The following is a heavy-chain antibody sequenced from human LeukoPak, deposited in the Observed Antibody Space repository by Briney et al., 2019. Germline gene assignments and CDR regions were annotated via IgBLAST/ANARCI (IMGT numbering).Heavy chain of an antibody. J-gene: IGHJ6*03. Sequence: SETLSLTCAVYGGSFSGYYWSWIRQPPGKGLEWIGEINHSGSTNYNPSLKSRVTISVDTSKNQFSLKLSSVTAADTAVYYCARVYSYYYYMDVWGKGTTVTISS. CDR2: INHSGST. D-gene: IGHD2-15*01. V-gene: IGHV4-34*01. CDR1: GGSFSGYY. CDR3: ARVYSYYYYMDV.